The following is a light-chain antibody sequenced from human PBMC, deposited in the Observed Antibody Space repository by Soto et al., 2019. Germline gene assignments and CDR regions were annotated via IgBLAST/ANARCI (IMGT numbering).Light chain of an antibody. J-gene: IGKJ1*01. CDR3: QQAHDFPWT. V-gene: IGKV1-12*01. CDR1: QSISKW. CDR2: ETS. Sequence: IQMTQSLSSVSASEGDRITITCRASQSISKWLAWYQQKPGGAPRLLVYETSTLQSGVSSRFSGSGSGTEFTLTISGLQPEDFATYYCQQAHDFPWTFGQGTKVDIK.